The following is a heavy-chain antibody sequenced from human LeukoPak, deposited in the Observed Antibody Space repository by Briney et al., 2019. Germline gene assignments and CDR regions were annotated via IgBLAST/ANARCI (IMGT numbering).Heavy chain of an antibody. J-gene: IGHJ6*02. CDR1: GYTFTSYY. Sequence: ASVKVSCKASGYTFTSYYMHWVRQAPGQGLEGRGIINPSGGSTSYAQKFQGRVTMTRYTSTSTVYMELSSLRSEDTAVYYCARPNGGGDYVGRGWLYYYYGMDVWGQGTTVTVSS. CDR3: ARPNGGGDYVGRGWLYYYYGMDV. CDR2: INPSGGST. D-gene: IGHD4-17*01. V-gene: IGHV1-46*01.